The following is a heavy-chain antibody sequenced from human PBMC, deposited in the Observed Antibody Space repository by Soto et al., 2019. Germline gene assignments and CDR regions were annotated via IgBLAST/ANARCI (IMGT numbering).Heavy chain of an antibody. CDR2: IIPIFGTA. CDR1: GGTFSSYA. Sequence: SVKVSCKASGGTFSSYAISWVRQAPGQGLEWMGGIIPIFGTANYAQKFQGRVTITADKSTSTAYMELSSLRSEDTAVYYCARTITMVRGVIIEPDYYYYYGMDVWGQGTTVTVSS. V-gene: IGHV1-69*06. D-gene: IGHD3-10*01. CDR3: ARTITMVRGVIIEPDYYYYYGMDV. J-gene: IGHJ6*02.